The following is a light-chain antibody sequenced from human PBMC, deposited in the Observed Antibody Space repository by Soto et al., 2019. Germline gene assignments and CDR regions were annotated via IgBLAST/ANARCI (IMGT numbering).Light chain of an antibody. CDR1: QSISSY. CDR3: QQAFSAEWT. CDR2: TSF. V-gene: IGKV1-39*01. Sequence: DIQMTQSPSSLSASVGDRVTITCRASQSISSYLNWYQQKPGEAPNLLIHTSFTLYSGVPSRFSGTGSGTDFTLTISSLQPEDFATYFCQQAFSAEWTFGQGTKV. J-gene: IGKJ1*01.